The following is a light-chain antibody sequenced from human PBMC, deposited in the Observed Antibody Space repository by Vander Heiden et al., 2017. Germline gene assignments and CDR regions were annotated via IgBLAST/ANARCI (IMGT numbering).Light chain of an antibody. CDR3: QSYDSSLSGVV. CDR1: SSNIGAGYD. Sequence: QSVLTQPPPVSGAPGQRVTISLTGSSSNIGAGYDVHWYQQLPGTAPKLLIYGNSNRPSGVPDRFSGSKSGTSASLAITGLQAEDEADYYCQSYDSSLSGVVFGGGTKLTVL. CDR2: GNS. J-gene: IGLJ2*01. V-gene: IGLV1-40*01.